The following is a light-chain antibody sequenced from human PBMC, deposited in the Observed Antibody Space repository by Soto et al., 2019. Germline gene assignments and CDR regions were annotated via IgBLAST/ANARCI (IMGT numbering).Light chain of an antibody. J-gene: IGLJ2*01. CDR2: KDS. Sequence: SSELTQPPSVSVSPGQTATLTCSGDVLPKQFVYWYQQKSGQAPVLVIYKDSDRPSRIPERFSGSTSATTVTLTISAVQAEDEADYYCQSADSSDAFRVVFGGGTKLTVL. CDR3: QSADSSDAFRVV. V-gene: IGLV3-25*03. CDR1: VLPKQF.